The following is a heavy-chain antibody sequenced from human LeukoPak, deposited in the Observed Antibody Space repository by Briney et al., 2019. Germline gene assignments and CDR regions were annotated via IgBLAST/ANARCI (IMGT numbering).Heavy chain of an antibody. J-gene: IGHJ4*02. D-gene: IGHD2-2*01. Sequence: GGSLRLSCAASGFTFSGYWVHWVRQAPGKGLVWVSRINSDGSSTSYADSVEGRFTISRDNAKNTLYLQMNSLRVEDTAVYYCATPGTVVAGASDFWGQGTLVTVSS. CDR1: GFTFSGYW. V-gene: IGHV3-74*01. CDR2: INSDGSST. CDR3: ATPGTVVAGASDF.